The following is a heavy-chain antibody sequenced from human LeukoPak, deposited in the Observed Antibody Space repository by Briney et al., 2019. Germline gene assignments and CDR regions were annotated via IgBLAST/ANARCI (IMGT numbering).Heavy chain of an antibody. CDR3: AREGYWSSTSCYKMPYGMDV. Sequence: GGSLRLSCAASGFTFSSYSMNWVRQAPGKGLEWVSYISSSSSTIYYADSVKGRFTISRDNAKNSLYLQMNSLRAEDTAVYYCAREGYWSSTSCYKMPYGMDVWGQGTTVTVSS. D-gene: IGHD2-2*02. V-gene: IGHV3-48*01. CDR2: ISSSSSTI. J-gene: IGHJ6*02. CDR1: GFTFSSYS.